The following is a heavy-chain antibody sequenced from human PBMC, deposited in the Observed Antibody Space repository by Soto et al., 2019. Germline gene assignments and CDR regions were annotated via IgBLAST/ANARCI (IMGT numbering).Heavy chain of an antibody. CDR3: ASQLSSGSYFPDNWFDP. D-gene: IGHD3-10*01. J-gene: IGHJ5*02. CDR1: GGSISSSSYY. CDR2: IYYSGST. V-gene: IGHV4-39*01. Sequence: PSETLSLTCTVSGGSISSSSYYWGWIRQPPGEGLEWIGSIYYSGSTYYNPSLKSRVTISVDTSKNQFSLKLSSVTAADTAVYYCASQLSSGSYFPDNWFDPWGQGTLVTVSS.